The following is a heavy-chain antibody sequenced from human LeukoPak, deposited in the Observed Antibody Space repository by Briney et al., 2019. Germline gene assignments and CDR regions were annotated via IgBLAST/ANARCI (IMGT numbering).Heavy chain of an antibody. D-gene: IGHD3-3*01. J-gene: IGHJ4*02. CDR2: INHSGST. CDR1: VGSFSGYY. CDR3: ARFPGYDFWSGYYTYYFDY. V-gene: IGHV4-34*01. Sequence: SETLSLTCAVYVGSFSGYYWRWIRQPPRKGREWIGEINHSGSTNYNPSLKSRVTISVDTSKNQFSLKLSSVTAADTAVYYCARFPGYDFWSGYYTYYFDYWGQGTLVTVSS.